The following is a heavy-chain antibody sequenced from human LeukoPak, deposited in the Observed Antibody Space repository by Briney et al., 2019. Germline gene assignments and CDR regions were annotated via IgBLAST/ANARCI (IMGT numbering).Heavy chain of an antibody. CDR2: ISYDGSNK. D-gene: IGHD3-22*01. Sequence: GGSLRLSCAASGFTFSSYAMHWVRQAPGKGLEWVAVISYDGSNKYYADSVKGRFTISRDNSKNTLYLQMNSLRAEDTAVYYCARDHYDSSGYYVSQDYWGQGTLVTVSS. V-gene: IGHV3-30-3*01. CDR3: ARDHYDSSGYYVSQDY. CDR1: GFTFSSYA. J-gene: IGHJ4*02.